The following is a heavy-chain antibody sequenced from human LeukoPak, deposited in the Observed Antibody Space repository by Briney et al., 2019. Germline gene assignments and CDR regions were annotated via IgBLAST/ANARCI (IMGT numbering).Heavy chain of an antibody. J-gene: IGHJ6*03. V-gene: IGHV3-11*01. Sequence: GGSLRLSCAASGFTFSDYYMSWIRQAPGKGLEWVSYISHSGRTMYYADSVKGRFTISKDNAKNSLYLQMNSLRAGDTAVYYCARDSIVRGNIGNDMDVWGKGTTVTVSS. D-gene: IGHD2-8*01. CDR2: ISHSGRTM. CDR3: ARDSIVRGNIGNDMDV. CDR1: GFTFSDYY.